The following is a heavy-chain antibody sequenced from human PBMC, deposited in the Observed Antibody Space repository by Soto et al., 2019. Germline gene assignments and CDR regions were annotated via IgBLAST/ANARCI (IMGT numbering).Heavy chain of an antibody. CDR1: GDSVSSNSAA. CDR2: TYYRSKWYN. D-gene: IGHD3-22*01. CDR3: ARGPRDYDSSGYRYYFDY. V-gene: IGHV6-1*01. J-gene: IGHJ4*02. Sequence: PSQTLSLTCAISGDSVSSNSAALNWIRQSPSRGLEWLGRTYYRSKWYNDYAVSVKSRITINPDTSKNQFSLQLNSVTPEDTAVYYCARGPRDYDSSGYRYYFDYWGQGTLVTVSS.